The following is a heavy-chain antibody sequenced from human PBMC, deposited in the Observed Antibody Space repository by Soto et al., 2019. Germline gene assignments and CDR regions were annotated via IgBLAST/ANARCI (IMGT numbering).Heavy chain of an antibody. CDR1: GGSISSGGYS. Sequence: NPSETLSLTCAVSGGSISSGGYSWSWIRQPPGKGLEWIGYIYHSGSTYYNPSLKSRVTISVDRSKNQFSLKLSSVTAADTAVYYCARDSYSNSSRGWFDPWGQGTLVTVSS. J-gene: IGHJ5*02. V-gene: IGHV4-30-2*01. CDR3: ARDSYSNSSRGWFDP. CDR2: IYHSGST. D-gene: IGHD6-6*01.